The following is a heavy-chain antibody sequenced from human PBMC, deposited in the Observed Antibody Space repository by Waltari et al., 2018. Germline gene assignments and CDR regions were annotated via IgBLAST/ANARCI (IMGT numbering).Heavy chain of an antibody. CDR1: GGSIRSTTYY. Sequence: QLQLQESGPGLVKPSETLSLTCTVSGGSIRSTTYYWGWVRQSPGKGLEWLPSIYYGGTTQYNPSLRSRVTISVDTSKNQFSLKLSSLTAADTAVFYCARQGIYGYGGFDYWGQGTLVTVSS. J-gene: IGHJ4*02. CDR2: IYYGGTT. CDR3: ARQGIYGYGGFDY. V-gene: IGHV4-39*01. D-gene: IGHD5-18*01.